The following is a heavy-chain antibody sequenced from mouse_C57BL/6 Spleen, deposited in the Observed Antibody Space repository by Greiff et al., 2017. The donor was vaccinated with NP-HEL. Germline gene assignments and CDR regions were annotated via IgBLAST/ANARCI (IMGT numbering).Heavy chain of an antibody. V-gene: IGHV1-50*01. CDR2: IDPSDSYT. CDR1: GYTFTSYW. Sequence: QVQLQQPGAELVKPGASVKLSCKASGYTFTSYWMQWVKQRPGQGLEWIGEIDPSDSYTNYNQKFKGKATLTVDTSSSTAYMQLSSLTSEDSAVYYCAARTGTWFAYGGQGTLVTVSA. J-gene: IGHJ3*01. CDR3: AARTGTWFAY. D-gene: IGHD4-1*01.